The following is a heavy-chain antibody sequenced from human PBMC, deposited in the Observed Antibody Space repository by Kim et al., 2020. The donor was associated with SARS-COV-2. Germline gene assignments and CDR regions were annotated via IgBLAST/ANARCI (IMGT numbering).Heavy chain of an antibody. Sequence: SETLSLTCTVSGGSISSSSYYWGWIRQPPGKGLEWIGSIYYSGSTYYNPSLKSRVTISVDTSKNQFSLKLSSVTAADTAVYYCARMQGSGWYMWGPYWGQGTLVTVSS. CDR1: GGSISSSSYY. CDR2: IYYSGST. J-gene: IGHJ4*02. V-gene: IGHV4-39*01. D-gene: IGHD6-19*01. CDR3: ARMQGSGWYMWGPY.